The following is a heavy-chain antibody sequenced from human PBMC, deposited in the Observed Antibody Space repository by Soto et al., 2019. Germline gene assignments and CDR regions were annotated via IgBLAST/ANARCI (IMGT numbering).Heavy chain of an antibody. J-gene: IGHJ4*02. CDR3: ARWGRTGGLDV. CDR1: GFTFRSYV. D-gene: IGHD3-16*01. V-gene: IGHV3-30*19. Sequence: QVQLVESGGGVVQPGTSLRLSCVGSGFTFRSYVIHWVRQAPGKGLEWVALTSYDGSNKYYDDSVNGRFTSSRDNSRNTVDLQMDSLRLEDTALYYCARWGRTGGLDVWCQGTLVSVSS. CDR2: TSYDGSNK.